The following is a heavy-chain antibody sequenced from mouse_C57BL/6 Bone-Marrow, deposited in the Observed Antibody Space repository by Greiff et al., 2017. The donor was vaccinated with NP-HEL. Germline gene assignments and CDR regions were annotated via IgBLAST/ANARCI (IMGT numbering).Heavy chain of an antibody. CDR1: GYTFTDYE. CDR3: TRKGLTGTWFAY. D-gene: IGHD4-1*01. V-gene: IGHV1-15*01. J-gene: IGHJ3*01. CDR2: IDPETGGT. Sequence: QVQLKQSGAELVRPGASVTLSCKASGYTFTDYEMHWVKQTPVHGLEWIGAIDPETGGTAYNQKFKGKAILTADKSSSTAYMELRSLTSEDSAVYYCTRKGLTGTWFAYWGQGTLVTVSA.